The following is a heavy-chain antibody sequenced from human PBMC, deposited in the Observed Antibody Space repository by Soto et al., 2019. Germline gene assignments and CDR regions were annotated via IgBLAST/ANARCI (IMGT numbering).Heavy chain of an antibody. Sequence: GGSLRLSCAASGFIFSDYYMSWIRQAPGKGLEWVSYISSSSSYTNYADSVKGRFTISRDNAKNSLYLQMNSLRAEDTAVYYCATAEYSGDAFDIWGQGTMVTVSS. CDR1: GFIFSDYY. D-gene: IGHD6-6*01. CDR3: ATAEYSGDAFDI. J-gene: IGHJ3*02. V-gene: IGHV3-11*06. CDR2: ISSSSSYT.